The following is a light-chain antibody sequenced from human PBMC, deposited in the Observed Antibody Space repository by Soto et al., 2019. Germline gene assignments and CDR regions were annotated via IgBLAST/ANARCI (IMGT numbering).Light chain of an antibody. CDR2: GAS. Sequence: EIVLTQSPGTLSLSPGERATLSCRASQTVNNNDLAWYQQRPGQAPRLLIYGASTRATGIPDRFSGSGSGTDFALIISRLEPEDFAVYYCQQYGSSLPITFGPGTKVDFK. V-gene: IGKV3-20*01. J-gene: IGKJ3*01. CDR3: QQYGSSLPIT. CDR1: QTVNNND.